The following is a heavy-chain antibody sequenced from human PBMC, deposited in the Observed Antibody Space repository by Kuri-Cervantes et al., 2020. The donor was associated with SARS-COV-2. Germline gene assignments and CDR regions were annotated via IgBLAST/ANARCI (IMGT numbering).Heavy chain of an antibody. J-gene: IGHJ5*02. CDR1: GGSISSSSYY. CDR3: ARGRQQWLARGGNWFDP. D-gene: IGHD6-19*01. CDR2: IYYSGST. V-gene: IGHV4-39*01. Sequence: GSLRLSCTVSGGSISSSSYYWGWIRQPPGKGLEWIGSIYYSGSTYYNPSLKSRVAISVDTSKNQFSLKLSSVTAADTAVYYCARGRQQWLARGGNWFDPWGQGTLVTVSS.